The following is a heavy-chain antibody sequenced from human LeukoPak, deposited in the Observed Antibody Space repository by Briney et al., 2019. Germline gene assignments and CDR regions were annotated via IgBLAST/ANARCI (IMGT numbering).Heavy chain of an antibody. CDR2: ISYDGNNK. Sequence: PGGSLRLSCAASGFTFSTYGMHWVRQAPGKGLEWVAVISYDGNNKYYADSVKGRFTISRDNFKNTLYLQMDSLRAEDTAVYYCAKDFLPRTVTTPGYWGQGTLVTVSS. J-gene: IGHJ4*02. CDR3: AKDFLPRTVTTPGY. D-gene: IGHD4-11*01. V-gene: IGHV3-30*18. CDR1: GFTFSTYG.